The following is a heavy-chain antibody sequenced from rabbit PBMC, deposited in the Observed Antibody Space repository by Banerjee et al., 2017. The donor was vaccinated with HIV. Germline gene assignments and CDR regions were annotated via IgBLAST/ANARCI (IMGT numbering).Heavy chain of an antibody. CDR3: ARDLAGVIGWNFNL. CDR1: GIDFNKYYH. J-gene: IGHJ4*01. D-gene: IGHD4-1*01. CDR2: IYTGSSGRT. V-gene: IGHV1S40*01. Sequence: QSLEESGGGLVKPGASLTLSCTASGIDFNKYYHMCWVRQAPGKGLEWIACIYTGSSGRTYYANWAQGRFTVSKISSTAVTLQMTSLTAADTATYFCARDLAGVIGWNFNLWGPGTLVTVS.